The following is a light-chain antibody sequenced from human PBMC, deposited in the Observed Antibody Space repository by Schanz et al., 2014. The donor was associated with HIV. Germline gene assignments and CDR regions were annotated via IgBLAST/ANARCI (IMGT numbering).Light chain of an antibody. CDR3: ATWDDSLNGWV. Sequence: QSVLTQPPSASGTPGQRVTISCSGSNSNIGSTPANWYQQLPGTAPRLLLYNDHFRPSGVPDRFSGSQSGASASLAISGLQSEDEADFYCATWDDSLNGWVFGGGTKVTVL. J-gene: IGLJ3*02. CDR2: NDH. V-gene: IGLV1-44*01. CDR1: NSNIGSTP.